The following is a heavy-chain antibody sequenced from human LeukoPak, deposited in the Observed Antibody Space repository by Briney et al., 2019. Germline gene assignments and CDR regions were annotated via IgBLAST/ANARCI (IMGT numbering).Heavy chain of an antibody. CDR2: FDPEDGET. CDR1: GYTLTELS. V-gene: IGHV1-24*01. Sequence: ASVKVSCKVSGYTLTELSTHWVRQAPGKGLEWMGGFDPEDGETIYAQKFQGRVTMTEDTSTDTAYMELSSLRSEDTAVYYCATDPSWSVQLEPNYYYGMDVWGQGTTVTVSS. CDR3: ATDPSWSVQLEPNYYYGMDV. D-gene: IGHD1-1*01. J-gene: IGHJ6*02.